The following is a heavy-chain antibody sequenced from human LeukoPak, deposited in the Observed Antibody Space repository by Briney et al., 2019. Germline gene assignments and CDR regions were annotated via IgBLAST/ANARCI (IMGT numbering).Heavy chain of an antibody. CDR3: AKVKDYHYSYYFDY. CDR2: ISYDGSNK. CDR1: GFTFSSYG. Sequence: PGGSLRLSCAASGFTFSSYGMHWVRQAPGKGLEWVAVISYDGSNKYYADSVKGRFTISRDNSKNTLYLQMNSLRAEDTAVYYCAKVKDYHYSYYFDYWGQGTLVTVSS. J-gene: IGHJ4*02. V-gene: IGHV3-30*18. D-gene: IGHD2-21*01.